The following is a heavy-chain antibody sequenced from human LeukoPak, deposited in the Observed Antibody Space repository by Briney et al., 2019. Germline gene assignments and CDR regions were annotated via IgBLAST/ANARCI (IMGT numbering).Heavy chain of an antibody. CDR3: ARGVAVAGTPFDY. Sequence: PSETLSLTCADYDGSFSGYFWSWIRQPPGKGLEWIGEINHSGSTNYNPSLKSRVTISVDTSKNQYSLKLSSVTAADTAVYYCARGVAVAGTPFDYWGRGTLVTVSS. CDR1: DGSFSGYF. D-gene: IGHD6-19*01. CDR2: INHSGST. J-gene: IGHJ4*02. V-gene: IGHV4-34*01.